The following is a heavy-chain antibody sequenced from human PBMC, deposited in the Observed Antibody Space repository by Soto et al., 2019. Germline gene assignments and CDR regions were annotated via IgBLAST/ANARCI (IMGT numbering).Heavy chain of an antibody. J-gene: IGHJ6*02. CDR1: GFTFSSFG. CDR2: IWYDGSNK. D-gene: IGHD7-27*01. Sequence: QVQLVESGGGVVQPGKSLTLSCAASGFTFSSFGLHWVRQAPGKGLEWVSLIWYDGSNKYYADSVKGRFTISRDNSKNTLFLQMDSLRADETDVYCCARRPTGAGNGVDVWGHGTTVSVSS. CDR3: ARRPTGAGNGVDV. V-gene: IGHV3-33*01.